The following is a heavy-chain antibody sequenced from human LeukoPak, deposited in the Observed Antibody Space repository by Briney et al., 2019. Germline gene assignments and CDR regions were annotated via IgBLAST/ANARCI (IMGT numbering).Heavy chain of an antibody. CDR2: IGTAGDT. CDR1: GFTFSSYD. CDR3: ARGYYDSSGYYWTLDAFDI. D-gene: IGHD3-22*01. V-gene: IGHV3-13*01. J-gene: IGHJ3*02. Sequence: GGSLRLSCAASGFTFSSYDMHWVRHATGKGLEWVSAIGTAGDTYYPGSVKGRFTISRENAKNSLYLQMNSLRAEDTAVYYCARGYYDSSGYYWTLDAFDIWGQGTMVTVSS.